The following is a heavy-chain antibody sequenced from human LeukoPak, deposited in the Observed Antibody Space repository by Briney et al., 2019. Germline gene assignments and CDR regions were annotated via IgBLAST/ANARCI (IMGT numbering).Heavy chain of an antibody. J-gene: IGHJ4*02. CDR2: ISWNSGSI. CDR3: AKYQDIVVVVAAIEY. Sequence: PGRSLRLSCAASGFTFDDYAMHWVRQAPGKGLEWVSGISWNSGSIGYADSVKGRFTISRDNSKNTLYLQMNSLRAEDTAVYYCAKYQDIVVVVAAIEYWGQGTLVTVSS. CDR1: GFTFDDYA. V-gene: IGHV3-9*01. D-gene: IGHD2-15*01.